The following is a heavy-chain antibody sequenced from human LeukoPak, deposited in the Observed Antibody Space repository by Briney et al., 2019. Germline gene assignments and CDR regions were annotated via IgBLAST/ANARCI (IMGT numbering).Heavy chain of an antibody. V-gene: IGHV1-2*02. CDR3: ARSYTTFTWDHATRAFDI. CDR1: GYTFTGYY. J-gene: IGHJ3*02. D-gene: IGHD1-26*01. CDR2: INPNSGGT. Sequence: GASVKVSCKASGYTFTGYYMHWVRQAPGQGLEWMGWINPNSGGTNYAQKFQGRVTMTRDTSISTAYMELSRLRSDDTAVYYCARSYTTFTWDHATRAFDIWGQGTMVTVSS.